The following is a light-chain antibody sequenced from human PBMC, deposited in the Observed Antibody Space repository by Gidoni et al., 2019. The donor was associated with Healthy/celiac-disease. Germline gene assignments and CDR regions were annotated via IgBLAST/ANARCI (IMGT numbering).Light chain of an antibody. V-gene: IGKV1-33*01. Sequence: DIQMIKSPSSLSASVGDRVTITCPASQDISNYLSWYQQNPGKAPKLLIYEASNLETGVPSRFSGSGSGTDFTFTISSLQPEDIATYYCQQYDNLPLTFXGXTKVEIK. CDR1: QDISNY. CDR3: QQYDNLPLT. J-gene: IGKJ4*01. CDR2: EAS.